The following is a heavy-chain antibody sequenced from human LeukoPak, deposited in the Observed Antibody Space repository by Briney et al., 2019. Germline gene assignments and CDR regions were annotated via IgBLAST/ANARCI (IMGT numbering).Heavy chain of an antibody. V-gene: IGHV3-30*18. Sequence: GRSLRLSCAASGFTFSSYGMHWVRQAPGKGLEWVAVISYDGSNKYYADSVKGRFTISRDNSKNTLYLQMNSLRAEDTAVYYCAKGFDDFDIWGQGTMVTVSS. J-gene: IGHJ3*02. CDR3: AKGFDDFDI. D-gene: IGHD3-9*01. CDR2: ISYDGSNK. CDR1: GFTFSSYG.